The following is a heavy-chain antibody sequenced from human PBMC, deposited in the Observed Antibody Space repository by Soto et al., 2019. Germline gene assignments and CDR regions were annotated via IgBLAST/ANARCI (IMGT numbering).Heavy chain of an antibody. CDR1: GGSISSSDW. CDR2: ISHGGST. Sequence: QVHLQESGPGLVKPSGTLSLICAVSGGSISSSDWWTWVRQPPGKGLEWIGEISHGGSTNYNPSLKSRVTMSVDKSKNHFSLKLSSVTAADTAVYYCAREHDFWGNYCFDSWGQGTLVTVSS. D-gene: IGHD3-3*01. V-gene: IGHV4-4*02. J-gene: IGHJ4*02. CDR3: AREHDFWGNYCFDS.